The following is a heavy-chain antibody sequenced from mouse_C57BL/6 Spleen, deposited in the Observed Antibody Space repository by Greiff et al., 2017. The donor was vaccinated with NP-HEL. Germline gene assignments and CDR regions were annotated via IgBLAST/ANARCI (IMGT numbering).Heavy chain of an antibody. CDR1: GYSFTGYY. CDR3: ARYYYGRNYVYFDY. D-gene: IGHD1-1*01. V-gene: IGHV1-42*01. Sequence: EVQLQQSGPELVKPGASVKISCKASGYSFTGYYMNWVKQSPEKSLEWIGEFNPSTGGTTYNQKFKAKATLTVDKSSSTAYMQLNILTSEDSAVYYCARYYYGRNYVYFDYWGQGATLTVSS. J-gene: IGHJ2*01. CDR2: FNPSTGGT.